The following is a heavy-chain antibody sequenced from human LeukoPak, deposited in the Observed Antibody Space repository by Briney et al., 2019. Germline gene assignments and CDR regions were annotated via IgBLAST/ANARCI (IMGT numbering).Heavy chain of an antibody. V-gene: IGHV3-33*06. CDR1: GFTFSSYG. D-gene: IGHD1-26*01. J-gene: IGHJ4*02. CDR3: AKDPRWDINYYFDY. Sequence: PGRSLRLSCAASGFTFSSYGTHWVRQAPAKGLEWVAVIWYDGSNKYYADSVKGRFTISRDNSKNTLYLQMNSLRAEDTAVYYCAKDPRWDINYYFDYWGQGTLVTVSS. CDR2: IWYDGSNK.